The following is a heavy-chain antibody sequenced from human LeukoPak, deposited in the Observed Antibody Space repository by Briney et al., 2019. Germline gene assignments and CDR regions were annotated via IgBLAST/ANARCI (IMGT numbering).Heavy chain of an antibody. CDR1: GFSFGLHW. D-gene: IGHD2-2*01. Sequence: GGSLRLSCAASGFSFGLHWMNWVRQAPGKGLEWVANIKEDGTLAYYADSVTGRFSISRDNTKNTLYLQMNSLRAEDTAVYYCASDPFYCSSTSCYVGWGQGTLVTVSS. V-gene: IGHV3-7*03. J-gene: IGHJ4*02. CDR2: IKEDGTLA. CDR3: ASDPFYCSSTSCYVG.